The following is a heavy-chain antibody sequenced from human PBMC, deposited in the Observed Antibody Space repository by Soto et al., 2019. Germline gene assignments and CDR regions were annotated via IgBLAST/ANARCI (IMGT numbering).Heavy chain of an antibody. V-gene: IGHV4-39*01. D-gene: IGHD3-16*01. Sequence: SETLSLTCTVSGGSLSSSSYYWGWIRQPPGKGLEWLGSIYYSGSTYYNPSLKSRVTISVDTSKNQFSLKLSSVTAADTAVYYCARLQGAVDYWGQGTLVTVSS. CDR2: IYYSGST. J-gene: IGHJ4*02. CDR1: GGSLSSSSYY. CDR3: ARLQGAVDY.